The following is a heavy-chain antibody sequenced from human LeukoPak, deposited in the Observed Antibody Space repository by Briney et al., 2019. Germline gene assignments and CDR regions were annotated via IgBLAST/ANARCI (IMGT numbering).Heavy chain of an antibody. Sequence: GGSLRLSCAASGFTFSIYSMNWVRQAPGKGLEWVSSISSSSSYIYYADSVKGRFTISRDNAKNSLYLQMNSLRAEDTAVYYCAREGVRTFGGVIVPYFDYWGQGTLVTVSS. V-gene: IGHV3-21*01. D-gene: IGHD3-16*02. CDR1: GFTFSIYS. CDR3: AREGVRTFGGVIVPYFDY. J-gene: IGHJ4*02. CDR2: ISSSSSYI.